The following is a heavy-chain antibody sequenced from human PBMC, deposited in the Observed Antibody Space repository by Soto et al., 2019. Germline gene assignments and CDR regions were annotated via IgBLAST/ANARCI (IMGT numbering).Heavy chain of an antibody. Sequence: QVQLVQSGAEVKKPGASVKVSCKASGYTFSNYAINWVRQAPGQGLEWMGWIGTYNGNTKYAQKLQGRVTLTTDTSTSTAYMELGTLTSDDTAGYDCARVGRWVVRCFDYWGQGTLVTVSS. CDR1: GYTFSNYA. J-gene: IGHJ4*02. CDR2: IGTYNGNT. D-gene: IGHD4-17*01. V-gene: IGHV1-18*01. CDR3: ARVGRWVVRCFDY.